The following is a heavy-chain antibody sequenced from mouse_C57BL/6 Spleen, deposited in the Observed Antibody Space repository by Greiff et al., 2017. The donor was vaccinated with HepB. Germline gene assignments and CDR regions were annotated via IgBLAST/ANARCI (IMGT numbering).Heavy chain of an antibody. CDR3: ARDYYGSSYCAMDY. J-gene: IGHJ4*01. CDR2: IYPGDGDT. CDR1: GYAFSSYW. V-gene: IGHV1-80*01. Sequence: VKLVESGAELVKPGASVKISCKASGYAFSSYWMNWVKQRPGKGLEWIGQIYPGDGDTNYNGKFKGKATLTADKSSSTAYMQLSSLTSEDSAVYFCARDYYGSSYCAMDYWGQGTSVTVSS. D-gene: IGHD1-1*01.